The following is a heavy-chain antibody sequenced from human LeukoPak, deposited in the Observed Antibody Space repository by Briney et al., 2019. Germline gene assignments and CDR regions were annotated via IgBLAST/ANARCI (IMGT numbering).Heavy chain of an antibody. CDR1: GGTFSSYA. CDR2: IIPIFGTA. J-gene: IGHJ4*02. CDR3: ARDCPSYYDSSGYYGGDY. V-gene: IGHV1-69*01. Sequence: SVKVSCKASGGTFSSYAISWVRQAPGQGLEWMGGIIPIFGTANYAQKFQGRVTITADESTSTAYMELCSLRSEDTAVYYCARDCPSYYDSSGYYGGDYWGQGTLVTVSS. D-gene: IGHD3-22*01.